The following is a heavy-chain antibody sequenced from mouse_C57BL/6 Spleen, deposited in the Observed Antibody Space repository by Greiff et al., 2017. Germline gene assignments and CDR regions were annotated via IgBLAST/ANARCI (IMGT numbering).Heavy chain of an antibody. D-gene: IGHD2-3*01. Sequence: VMLVESGPGLVAPSQSLSITCTVSGFSLTSSGVSWVRQPPGKGLAWLGVIWGDGSTTYHSALISRMSISKDNSKSQVCLKLNSLQTDDTATYXCAKTDDGYSFAYWGQGTLVTVSA. J-gene: IGHJ3*01. CDR3: AKTDDGYSFAY. CDR2: IWGDGST. V-gene: IGHV2-3*01. CDR1: GFSLTSSG.